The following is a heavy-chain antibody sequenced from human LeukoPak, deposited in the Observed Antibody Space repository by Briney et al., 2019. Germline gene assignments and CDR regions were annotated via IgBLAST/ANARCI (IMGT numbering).Heavy chain of an antibody. Sequence: SETLSLTCTVSGGSISSGDYYWSWIRQPPGKGLEWVGYIYYSGSTYYNPSLKSRVTISVDTSKNQFSLKLSSVTAADTAVYYCARLVPAAWWFDPWGQGTLVTVSS. J-gene: IGHJ5*02. CDR2: IYYSGST. V-gene: IGHV4-30-4*08. CDR1: GGSISSGDYY. D-gene: IGHD2-2*01. CDR3: ARLVPAAWWFDP.